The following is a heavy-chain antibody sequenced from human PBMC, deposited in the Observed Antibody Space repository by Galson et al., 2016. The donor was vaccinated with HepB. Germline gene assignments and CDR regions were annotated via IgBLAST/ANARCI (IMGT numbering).Heavy chain of an antibody. J-gene: IGHJ4*02. CDR1: GFTFSSYS. CDR2: ISSSSSYI. Sequence: SLRLSCAASGFTFSSYSMNWVRQAPGKGLEWVSSISSSSSYIYYADSVKGRFTISRDNAKNSLYLQTNSLRAEDTAVYYCATSPILRYFDWLRSQGHERFDYWGQGTLVTVSS. V-gene: IGHV3-21*01. D-gene: IGHD3-9*01. CDR3: ATSPILRYFDWLRSQGHERFDY.